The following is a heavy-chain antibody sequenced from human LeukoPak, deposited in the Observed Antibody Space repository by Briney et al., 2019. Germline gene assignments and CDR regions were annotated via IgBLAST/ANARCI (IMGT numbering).Heavy chain of an antibody. CDR3: ARHKRSSSCPFFDY. Sequence: PGGSLRLSCAASGFTVSSNYMSWVRQAPGKGLEWVSVIYSGGSTYYGDSVKGRFTISRHNSKNTLYLQMNSLRAEDTAVYYCARHKRSSSCPFFDYWGQGTLVTVSS. J-gene: IGHJ4*02. D-gene: IGHD6-13*01. CDR1: GFTVSSNY. V-gene: IGHV3-53*04. CDR2: IYSGGST.